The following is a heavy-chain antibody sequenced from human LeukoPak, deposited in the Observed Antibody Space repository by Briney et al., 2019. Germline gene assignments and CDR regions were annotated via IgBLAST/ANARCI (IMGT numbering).Heavy chain of an antibody. D-gene: IGHD3-16*02. CDR2: ISHSGSSI. CDR3: AKEFLPLSSLGELSLLD. V-gene: IGHV3-23*01. CDR1: GFTFSNYL. Sequence: GGSLRLSCVASGFTFSNYLMNWVRQAPGKGLEWVSGISHSGSSIYYADSVKGRFTISRDNSKNTLYLQMNSLRAEDTALYYCAKEFLPLSSLGELSLLDWGQGTLVTVSS. J-gene: IGHJ4*02.